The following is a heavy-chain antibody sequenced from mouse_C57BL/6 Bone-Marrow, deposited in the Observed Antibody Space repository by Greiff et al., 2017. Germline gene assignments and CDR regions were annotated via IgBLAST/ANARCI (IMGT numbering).Heavy chain of an antibody. Sequence: QVQLQQSGAELARPGASVKLSCKASGYTFTSYGISWVKQRPGQGLEWIGEIYPRSGNTYYNEKFKGKATLTADKSSSTAYMELRSLTSEDSAVYFCARDGSSYFDVWGTGTTVTVSS. CDR1: GYTFTSYG. V-gene: IGHV1-81*01. D-gene: IGHD1-1*01. CDR2: IYPRSGNT. J-gene: IGHJ1*03. CDR3: ARDGSSYFDV.